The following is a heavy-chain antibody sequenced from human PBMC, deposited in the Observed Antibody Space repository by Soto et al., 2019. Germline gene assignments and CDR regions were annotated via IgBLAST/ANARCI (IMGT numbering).Heavy chain of an antibody. V-gene: IGHV3-7*05. J-gene: IGHJ6*02. CDR3: ARDSIRGYSYGPAGMDV. CDR2: IKQDGSEK. D-gene: IGHD5-18*01. Sequence: HPGGSLRLSCATSGFTFSSYWMSWVRQAPGKGLEWVANIKQDGSEKYYVDSVKGRFTISRDNAKNSLYLQMNSLRAEDTAVYYCARDSIRGYSYGPAGMDVWGQGTTVTVSS. CDR1: GFTFSSYW.